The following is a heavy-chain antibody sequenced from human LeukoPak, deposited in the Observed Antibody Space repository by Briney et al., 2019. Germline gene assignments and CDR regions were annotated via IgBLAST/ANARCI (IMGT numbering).Heavy chain of an antibody. Sequence: SETLSLTCTVSGGSISNYYWSWIRQPPGEGLEWIGYIFYSGSTNYNPSLKSRVTISVDTSRNQFYVKMSSVTAADTAVYYCARGGSSGYDPFDYWGQGTLVTVSS. D-gene: IGHD5-12*01. J-gene: IGHJ4*02. CDR3: ARGGSSGYDPFDY. V-gene: IGHV4-59*01. CDR1: GGSISNYY. CDR2: IFYSGST.